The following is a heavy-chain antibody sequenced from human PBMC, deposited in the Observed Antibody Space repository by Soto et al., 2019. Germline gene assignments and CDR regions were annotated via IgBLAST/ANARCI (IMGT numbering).Heavy chain of an antibody. CDR3: ARCYCSVGSCCSCWHVDL. CDR2: ISGSNGDT. CDR1: GYSFTNYG. Sequence: QDQLVQSGAEVKKPGASVTVSCKASGYSFTNYGMSWVRQAPGQGLEWMAWISGSNGDTHHAQNVQGRVTMTTDTFTNTAYRELRSRRSDDTAVYYCARCYCSVGSCCSCWHVDLWGRGSLVTVSS. V-gene: IGHV1-18*01. J-gene: IGHJ2*01. D-gene: IGHD2-15*01.